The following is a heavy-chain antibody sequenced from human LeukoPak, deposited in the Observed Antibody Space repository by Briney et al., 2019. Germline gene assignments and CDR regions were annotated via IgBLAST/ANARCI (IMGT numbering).Heavy chain of an antibody. J-gene: IGHJ5*02. CDR3: ARDNSVRDEAWWFNP. CDR2: INHSGST. D-gene: IGHD5-24*01. Sequence: SETLSLTCAVYGGSFSGYYWSWIRQPPGKGLEWIGEINHSGSTNYNPSLKSRATISEDTSKNQFSLKLSSVTAADTAVYYCARDNSVRDEAWWFNPWGQGTLVTVSS. CDR1: GGSFSGYY. V-gene: IGHV4-34*01.